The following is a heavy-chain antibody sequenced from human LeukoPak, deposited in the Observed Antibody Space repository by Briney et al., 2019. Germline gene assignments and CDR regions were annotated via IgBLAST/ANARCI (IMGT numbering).Heavy chain of an antibody. Sequence: PSETLSLTCTVSGGSISTYYWTWIRQPPGKGLEWIGYVYYSGSTNYNPSPKSRVTISGDTSKNQFSLKLRSVTAADTAVYYCARAVQLERPPPLIGYYYMDVWGKGTTVTVSS. J-gene: IGHJ6*03. CDR1: GGSISTYY. CDR3: ARAVQLERPPPLIGYYYMDV. CDR2: VYYSGST. V-gene: IGHV4-59*01. D-gene: IGHD1-1*01.